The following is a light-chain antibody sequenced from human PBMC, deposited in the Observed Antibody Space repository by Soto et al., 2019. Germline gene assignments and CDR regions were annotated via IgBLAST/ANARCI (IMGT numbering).Light chain of an antibody. CDR1: QTISSW. CDR2: KAS. CDR3: QHYNSYSEA. J-gene: IGKJ1*01. Sequence: DIQMTQSPSTLSGSVGDRVTITCRASQTISSWLAWYQQKPGKAPKLLIYKASTLTSGVPSRISSSESGTESPLTISSLNADDFENYYCQHYNSYSEAFGQGTKVELK. V-gene: IGKV1-5*03.